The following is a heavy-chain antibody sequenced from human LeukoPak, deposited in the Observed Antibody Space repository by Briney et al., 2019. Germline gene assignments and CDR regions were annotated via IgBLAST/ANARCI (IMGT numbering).Heavy chain of an antibody. V-gene: IGHV3-33*01. J-gene: IGHJ4*02. CDR3: ARDLTQLALFDY. Sequence: GGSLTLSCAASGFTFSNYGMHWLRQAPGKGLEGVAVIWYDGSNKYYADSVKGRLTLSRDNSKNTLFLQMNSLRPEDTAVYFCARDLTQLALFDYWGQGTLVTVSS. CDR2: IWYDGSNK. D-gene: IGHD6-13*01. CDR1: GFTFSNYG.